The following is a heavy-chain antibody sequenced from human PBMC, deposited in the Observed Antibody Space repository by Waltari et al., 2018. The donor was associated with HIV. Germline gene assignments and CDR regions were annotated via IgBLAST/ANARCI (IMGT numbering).Heavy chain of an antibody. J-gene: IGHJ4*02. CDR3: ARQWLALYFDY. Sequence: QLQVQESGPGLVKLSETLSLTCTVSGGSISSRDYYWGWIRQPPGKGLEWIGIIFYSGNTYSNPSLKSRVTISVDTSKSQFSLNLSSVTAADTAVYYCARQWLALYFDYWGQGTLVTVSS. CDR2: IFYSGNT. V-gene: IGHV4-39*07. D-gene: IGHD6-19*01. CDR1: GGSISSRDYY.